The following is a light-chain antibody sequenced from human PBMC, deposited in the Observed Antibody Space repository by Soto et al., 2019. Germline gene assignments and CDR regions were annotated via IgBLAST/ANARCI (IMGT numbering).Light chain of an antibody. CDR3: QQYDYITQN. J-gene: IGKJ3*01. CDR2: DAS. V-gene: IGKV1-33*01. CDR1: QDISNY. Sequence: TKAPTYLSRSLVNRVTVTYQASQDISNYLNWYQQKPGKAPKLLIYDASNLETGVPSRFSGSGSGTDFTFTISSLQPEDIATYCCQQYDYITQNFGPGGKVD.